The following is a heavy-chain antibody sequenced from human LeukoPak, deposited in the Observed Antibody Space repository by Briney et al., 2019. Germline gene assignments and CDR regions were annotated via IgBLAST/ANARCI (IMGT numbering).Heavy chain of an antibody. CDR3: ARDFSHRAVSLDY. J-gene: IGHJ4*02. Sequence: ASVKVSCKASGYTFTGYYLHWVRQAPGQGLEWMGWINPNSGGTNYAQKFQGRVTMTRDTSISTAYMELSRLRSDDTAVYYWARDFSHRAVSLDYWGQGTLVTVSS. D-gene: IGHD1-26*01. V-gene: IGHV1-2*02. CDR1: GYTFTGYY. CDR2: INPNSGGT.